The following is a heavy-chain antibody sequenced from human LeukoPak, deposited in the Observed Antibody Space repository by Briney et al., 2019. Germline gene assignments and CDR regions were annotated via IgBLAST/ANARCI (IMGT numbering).Heavy chain of an antibody. CDR1: GFTFSSYA. CDR2: ISGSGGST. J-gene: IGHJ4*02. CDR3: AKDDKAYCGGDCYHPFDY. D-gene: IGHD2-21*02. V-gene: IGHV3-23*01. Sequence: GGSLRLSCAASGFTFSSYAMSWVRQAPGKGLEWVSAISGSGGSTYYADSVKGRFTISRDNSKNTLYLQMNSLRAEDTAVYYCAKDDKAYCGGDCYHPFDYWGQGTLVTVSS.